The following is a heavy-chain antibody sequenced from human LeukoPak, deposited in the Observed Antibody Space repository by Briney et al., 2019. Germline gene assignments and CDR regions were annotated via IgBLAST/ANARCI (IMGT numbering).Heavy chain of an antibody. Sequence: GSLRLSCAASGFTFINYWMRWVRQAPGEGLVWVSHINNDGSTTTYADSVKGRFTISRDNAKNTLYLHVNSLRAEDTAVYYCARGGFCSGADCRGSFDYWGQGSLVTVSS. D-gene: IGHD2-15*01. CDR3: ARGGFCSGADCRGSFDY. CDR1: GFTFINYW. V-gene: IGHV3-74*01. CDR2: INNDGSTT. J-gene: IGHJ4*02.